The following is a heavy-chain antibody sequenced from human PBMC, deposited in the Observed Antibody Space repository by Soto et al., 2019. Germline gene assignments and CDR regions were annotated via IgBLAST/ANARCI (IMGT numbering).Heavy chain of an antibody. CDR3: AREWSSSFEY. J-gene: IGHJ4*02. CDR2: ISSSSSTI. D-gene: IGHD3-10*01. Sequence: EVQLVESGGGLVQPGGSLRLSCAASGFTFSSDSMNWVRQAPGKGLEWVSYISSSSSTIYYADSVNGRFSISRDNAKNSLYLQMNSLRAEDTAVYYCAREWSSSFEYLGQGTLVTVSS. V-gene: IGHV3-48*01. CDR1: GFTFSSDS.